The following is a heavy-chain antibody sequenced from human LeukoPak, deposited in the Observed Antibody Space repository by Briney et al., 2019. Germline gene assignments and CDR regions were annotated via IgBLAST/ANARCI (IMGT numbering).Heavy chain of an antibody. D-gene: IGHD6-13*01. Sequence: ASVKVSCKASGYTFTGSYMHWVRQAPGQGLEWMGWINPNSGGTNYAQKFQGRVTMTRDTSISTAYMELSRLRSDDTAVYYCARGSSRTYNWFDPWGQGTLVTVSS. CDR2: INPNSGGT. V-gene: IGHV1-2*02. CDR3: ARGSSRTYNWFDP. CDR1: GYTFTGSY. J-gene: IGHJ5*02.